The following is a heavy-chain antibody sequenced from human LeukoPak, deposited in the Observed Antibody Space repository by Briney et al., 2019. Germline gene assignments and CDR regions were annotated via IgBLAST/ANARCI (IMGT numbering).Heavy chain of an antibody. J-gene: IGHJ4*02. V-gene: IGHV4-39*01. Sequence: SETLSLTCTVSGVSLRSSGHWWVWIRQPPGKGLEWIGSIHYSGKVYYNPSLKSRVTTSVDTSTDQFSLRLSSATAADTAIYYCARQSGDQSSAWYFDAWGQGTLVTVSS. CDR2: IHYSGKV. CDR3: ARQSGDQSSAWYFDA. D-gene: IGHD6-19*01. CDR1: GVSLRSSGHW.